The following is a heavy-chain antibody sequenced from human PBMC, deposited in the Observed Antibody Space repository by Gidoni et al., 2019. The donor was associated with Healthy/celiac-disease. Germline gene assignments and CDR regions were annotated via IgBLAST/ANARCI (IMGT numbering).Heavy chain of an antibody. J-gene: IGHJ2*01. CDR3: ARYSYSSSSTHFDL. Sequence: EVQLVESGGGLVQPGGSLRLSCAASGFTFRSYSMNWVRQAPGKGLGVVPYMRRSSSTIYYADSVEGRFTSSRDNAKNSLYLQMNSMRDEDTAVYYCARYSYSSSSTHFDLWGRGTLVTVSS. D-gene: IGHD6-6*01. CDR2: MRRSSSTI. CDR1: GFTFRSYS. V-gene: IGHV3-48*02.